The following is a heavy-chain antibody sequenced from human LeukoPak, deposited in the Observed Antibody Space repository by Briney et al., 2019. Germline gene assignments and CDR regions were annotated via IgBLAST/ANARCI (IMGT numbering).Heavy chain of an antibody. CDR1: GFTFSGHN. CDR2: VSISSGTI. D-gene: IGHD3-16*01. V-gene: IGHV3-48*04. J-gene: IGHJ4*02. CDR3: ARAMSTFGGVRNYFDS. Sequence: GGSLRLSCEASGFTFSGHNMNWVRQAPGKGLEGISFVSISSGTIYYADSVNGRFRISRDNAKSSLDLEMNSLRAEDTAVYYCARAMSTFGGVRNYFDSWGQGTLVTVSS.